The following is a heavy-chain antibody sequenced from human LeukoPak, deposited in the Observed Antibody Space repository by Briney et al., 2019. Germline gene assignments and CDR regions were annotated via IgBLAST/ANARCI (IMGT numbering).Heavy chain of an antibody. CDR1: GFTFSSYA. D-gene: IGHD6-19*01. CDR2: ISGSGGST. J-gene: IGHJ4*02. Sequence: GGSLRLSCAASGFTFSSYAMSWVRQAPGKGLEWVSAISGSGGSTYYADSVKGRFTISRDNSKNTLYLQMNSLRAEDTAVYYCAKPDRYSSGWFPFDYWGQGTLFTVSS. V-gene: IGHV3-23*01. CDR3: AKPDRYSSGWFPFDY.